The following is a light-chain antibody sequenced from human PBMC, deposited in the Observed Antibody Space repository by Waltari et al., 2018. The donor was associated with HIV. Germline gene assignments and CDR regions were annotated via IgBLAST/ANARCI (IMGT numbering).Light chain of an antibody. CDR1: SGPVTSGHH. J-gene: IGLJ2*01. CDR2: DTF. Sequence: QAVVTQEPSLTVSPGGTVTLTCGSSSGPVTSGHHPYWFQQKSGQAPRTLIYDTFNKHSWTPARFSGSLLWGRAALTLSGAQPEDEAEYFCLLSFAGARPVVFGGGTNLTVL. CDR3: LLSFAGARPVV. V-gene: IGLV7-46*01.